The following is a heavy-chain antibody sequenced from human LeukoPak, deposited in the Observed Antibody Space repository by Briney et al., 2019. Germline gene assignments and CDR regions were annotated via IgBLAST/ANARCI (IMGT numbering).Heavy chain of an antibody. CDR3: TGIVY. CDR1: GFTFSNFW. CDR2: IKTDGSEK. Sequence: GGSLRLSYAASGFTFSNFWMSWIRQVPGKGLEWVAHIKTDGSEKYYVDSVKGRFTISRDNPNKSLYLQMNSLSVEDTAIYYCTGIVYWGQGTRVTVSS. J-gene: IGHJ4*02. V-gene: IGHV3-7*01.